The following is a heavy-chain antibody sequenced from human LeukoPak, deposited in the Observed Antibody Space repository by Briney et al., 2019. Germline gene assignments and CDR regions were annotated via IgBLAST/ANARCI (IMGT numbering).Heavy chain of an antibody. J-gene: IGHJ3*02. CDR1: GGTFSSYA. D-gene: IGHD2-15*01. CDR3: AGGYIVVVVAATGGAFDI. CDR2: IIPIFGTA. Sequence: SVKVSCKASGGTFSSYAISWVRQAPGQGLEWMGGIIPIFGTANYEQKFQGRVTITADESTSTAYMELSILRSEDTAVYYCAGGYIVVVVAATGGAFDIWGQGTMVTVSS. V-gene: IGHV1-69*19.